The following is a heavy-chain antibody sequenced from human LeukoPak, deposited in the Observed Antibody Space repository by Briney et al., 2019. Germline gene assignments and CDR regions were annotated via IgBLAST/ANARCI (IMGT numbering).Heavy chain of an antibody. Sequence: ASVKVSCKASGYTFTSYYMHWVRQAPGQGPEWMGIINTNTGTRTNAQRLQGRITMTRDTSTSSAYMELSSLSSDDTAMYYCARDLGAYYGPNYWGQGTLVTVSS. CDR1: GYTFTSYY. CDR3: ARDLGAYYGPNY. J-gene: IGHJ4*02. CDR2: INTNTGTR. D-gene: IGHD4/OR15-4a*01. V-gene: IGHV1-46*01.